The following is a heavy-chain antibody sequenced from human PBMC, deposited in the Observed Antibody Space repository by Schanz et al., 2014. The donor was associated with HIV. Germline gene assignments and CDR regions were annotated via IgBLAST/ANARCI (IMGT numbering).Heavy chain of an antibody. CDR3: VKRGSEAYSNTWFADS. J-gene: IGHJ4*02. CDR1: GFTFRNYG. D-gene: IGHD3-10*01. Sequence: QVHLVESGGGVVQPGKSLRLSCAASGFTFRNYGIHWVRQAPGKGLSWVAVIWFDGTQKIYADSVKGRFTISRDNSKNTLYLQMNSLGVDDSAIYYCVKRGSEAYSNTWFADSWGQGTLVTVSS. V-gene: IGHV3-33*01. CDR2: IWFDGTQK.